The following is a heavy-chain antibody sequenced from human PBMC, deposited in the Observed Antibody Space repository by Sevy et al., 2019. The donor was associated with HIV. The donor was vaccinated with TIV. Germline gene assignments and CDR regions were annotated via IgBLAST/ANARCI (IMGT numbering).Heavy chain of an antibody. J-gene: IGHJ4*02. CDR3: ARAQWLLSLDY. Sequence: GGSLRLSCAASGFTFSSYAMHWVRQAPGKGLEWVAVISYDGSNKYYAASVKGRFTISRDNSKNTLYLQMNSLRAEDTAVYYCARAQWLLSLDYWGQGTLVTVSS. CDR2: ISYDGSNK. V-gene: IGHV3-30-3*01. D-gene: IGHD3-3*01. CDR1: GFTFSSYA.